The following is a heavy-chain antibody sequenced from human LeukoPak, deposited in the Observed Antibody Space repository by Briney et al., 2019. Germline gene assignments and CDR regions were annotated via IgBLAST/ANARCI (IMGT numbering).Heavy chain of an antibody. CDR3: ARISHAFDI. Sequence: PSETLSLTCAVFGGSFSGYYWTWIRQPPGKGLEWIGSIYYSGSTYYNPSLKSRVTISVDTSKNQFSLKLSSVTAADTAVYYCARISHAFDIWGQGTMVTVSS. J-gene: IGHJ3*02. CDR1: GGSFSGYY. V-gene: IGHV4-34*01. CDR2: IYYSGST.